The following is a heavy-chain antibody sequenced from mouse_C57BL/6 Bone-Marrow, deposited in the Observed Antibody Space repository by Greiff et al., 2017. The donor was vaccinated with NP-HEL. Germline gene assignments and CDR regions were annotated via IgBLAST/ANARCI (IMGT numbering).Heavy chain of an antibody. CDR2: ISDGGSYT. CDR1: GFTFSSYA. D-gene: IGHD1-1*01. CDR3: ARVATRAHYYAMDY. J-gene: IGHJ4*01. Sequence: EVQLQESGGGLVKPGGSLKLSCAASGFTFSSYAMSWVRQTPEKRLEWVATISDGGSYTYYPDNVKGRFTISRDNAKNNLYLQMSHLKSEDTAMYYCARVATRAHYYAMDYWGQGTSVTVSS. V-gene: IGHV5-4*01.